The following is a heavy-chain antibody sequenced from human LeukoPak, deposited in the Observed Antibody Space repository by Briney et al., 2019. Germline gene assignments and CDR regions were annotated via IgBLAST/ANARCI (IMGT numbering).Heavy chain of an antibody. V-gene: IGHV1-69*13. CDR1: GGTFSSYA. J-gene: IGHJ5*02. D-gene: IGHD3-3*01. CDR2: IIPIFGTA. CDR3: ARRRGLYYDFWSGYFNWFDP. Sequence: SVKVSCKASGGTFSSYAISWVRQAPGQGLEWMGGIIPIFGTANYAQKFQGRVTITADESTSTAYMELSSLRSEDTAVYYCARRRGLYYDFWSGYFNWFDPWGQGTLATVSS.